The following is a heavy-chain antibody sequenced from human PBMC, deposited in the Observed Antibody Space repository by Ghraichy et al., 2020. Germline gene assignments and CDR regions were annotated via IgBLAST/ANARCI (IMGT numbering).Heavy chain of an antibody. CDR3: ARDEGGLGSSWYHDAFDI. CDR1: GFTFSSYS. J-gene: IGHJ3*02. D-gene: IGHD6-13*01. Sequence: GESLNISCAASGFTFSSYSMNWVRQAPGKGLEWVSSISSSSSYIYYADSVKGRFTISRDNAKNSLYLQMNSLRAEDTAVYYCARDEGGLGSSWYHDAFDIWGQGTMVTVSS. CDR2: ISSSSSYI. V-gene: IGHV3-21*01.